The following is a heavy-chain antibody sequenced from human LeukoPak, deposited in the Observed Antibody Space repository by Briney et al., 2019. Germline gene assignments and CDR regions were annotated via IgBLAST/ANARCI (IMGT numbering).Heavy chain of an antibody. Sequence: SETLSLTCTVSGYSISSGYYWGWIRQPPGKGLEWIGEINHSGSTNYNPSLKSRVTISVDTSKNQFSLKLSSVTAADTAVYYCARDLGYSSGAYYFDYWGQGTLVTVSS. J-gene: IGHJ4*02. CDR3: ARDLGYSSGAYYFDY. CDR2: INHSGST. V-gene: IGHV4-38-2*02. D-gene: IGHD6-19*01. CDR1: GYSISSGYY.